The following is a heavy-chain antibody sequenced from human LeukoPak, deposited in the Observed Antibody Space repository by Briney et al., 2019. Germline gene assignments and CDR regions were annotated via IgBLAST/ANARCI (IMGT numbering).Heavy chain of an antibody. CDR3: AKDLIAAAGSGFDY. CDR2: ISWNSGSI. D-gene: IGHD6-13*01. J-gene: IGHJ4*02. Sequence: GGSLRLSCAASGFTFDDYAMHWVRQAPGKGLEWVSGISWNSGSIGYADSVKGRFTISRDNAKNSLYLQMNSLRAEDTASYYCAKDLIAAAGSGFDYWGQGTLVTVSS. CDR1: GFTFDDYA. V-gene: IGHV3-9*01.